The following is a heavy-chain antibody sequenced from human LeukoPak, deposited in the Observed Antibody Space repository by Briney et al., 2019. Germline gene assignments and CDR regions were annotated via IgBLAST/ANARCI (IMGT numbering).Heavy chain of an antibody. J-gene: IGHJ5*02. V-gene: IGHV4-61*08. CDR3: ARSSGGWFDP. CDR2: IYYSGST. CDR1: GGSISSGGYY. Sequence: SETLSLTCTVSGGSISSGGYYWSWIRQPPGKGLEWIGYIYYSGSTNYNPSLKSRVTISVDTSKNQFSLKLSSVTAADTAVYYCARSSGGWFDPWGQGTLVTVSS. D-gene: IGHD2-15*01.